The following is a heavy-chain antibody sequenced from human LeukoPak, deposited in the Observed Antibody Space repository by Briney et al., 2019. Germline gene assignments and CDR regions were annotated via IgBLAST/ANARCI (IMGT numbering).Heavy chain of an antibody. CDR2: ISGSGGST. Sequence: GGSLRLSCAASGFTFSSYAMSWVRQAPGKGLEWVSAISGSGGSTYYADSVKGRFTIPRDNCKNTLDLQMNSLRAEDTAVYYCAKTGSEVPAANDSDYWGQGTLVTVAS. D-gene: IGHD2-2*01. V-gene: IGHV3-23*01. CDR3: AKTGSEVPAANDSDY. CDR1: GFTFSSYA. J-gene: IGHJ4*02.